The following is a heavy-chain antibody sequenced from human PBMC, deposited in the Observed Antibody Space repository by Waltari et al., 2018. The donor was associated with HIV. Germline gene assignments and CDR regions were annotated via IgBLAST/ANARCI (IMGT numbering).Heavy chain of an antibody. CDR3: ARYLRGHSGHGLDV. V-gene: IGHV3-13*01. J-gene: IGHJ6*02. Sequence: EVQLVESGGNLVQPGGSVRLSCAASGFTFSSYELPWVRQATGKGLEWVSAINTGGDTYYPGSVKGRFTISRENAKNSLYLQMNSLRAGDTAVYYCARYLRGHSGHGLDVWGQGTTVTVSS. CDR2: INTGGDT. D-gene: IGHD5-12*01. CDR1: GFTFSSYE.